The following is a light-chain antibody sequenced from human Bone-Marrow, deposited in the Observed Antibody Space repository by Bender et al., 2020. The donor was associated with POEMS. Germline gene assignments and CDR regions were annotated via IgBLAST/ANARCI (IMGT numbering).Light chain of an antibody. CDR3: SSYTSSSTVV. CDR2: DDS. CDR1: NIGRRS. J-gene: IGLJ2*01. Sequence: SYVVTQPPSLSVAPGQTATITCGGNNIGRRSVHWYRQKPGQAPVLILYDDSDRPSGIPERFSGSNSGNTASLTISGLQAEDEADYYCSSYTSSSTVVFGGGTKLTVL. V-gene: IGLV3-21*02.